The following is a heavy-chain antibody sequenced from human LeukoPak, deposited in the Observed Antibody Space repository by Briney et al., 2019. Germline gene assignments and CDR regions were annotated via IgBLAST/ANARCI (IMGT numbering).Heavy chain of an antibody. CDR3: ARVSWFPGTSYYYMDV. V-gene: IGHV4-38-2*02. CDR1: GYSISSAYY. D-gene: IGHD1-1*01. Sequence: SETLSLTCTVSGYSISSAYYWGWIRQPPGKGLEWIGSFHYSGSTYYNPSLKSRVTISVDTSKNQFSLKLSSVTAADTAVYFCARVSWFPGTSYYYMDVWGKGTTVTVSS. CDR2: FHYSGST. J-gene: IGHJ6*03.